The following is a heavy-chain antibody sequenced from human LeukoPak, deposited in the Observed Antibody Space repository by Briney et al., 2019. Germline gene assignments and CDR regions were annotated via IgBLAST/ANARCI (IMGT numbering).Heavy chain of an antibody. J-gene: IGHJ4*02. CDR3: ARVGDTSGYFYYLDY. Sequence: SETLSLTCTVSGGSISSSSYYWGWIRQPPGKGLEWIGYIYYSGSTNYNPSLKSRVTISVDTSKTQFSLKLTSMSAADTAVYYCARVGDTSGYFYYLDYWGQGTLVTVSS. CDR1: GGSISSSSYY. V-gene: IGHV4-61*05. D-gene: IGHD3-22*01. CDR2: IYYSGST.